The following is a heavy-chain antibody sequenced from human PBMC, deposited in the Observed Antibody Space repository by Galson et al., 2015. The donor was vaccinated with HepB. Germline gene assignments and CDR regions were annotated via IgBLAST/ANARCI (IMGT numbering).Heavy chain of an antibody. CDR3: ASWFGAYYFDY. V-gene: IGHV4-39*01. Sequence: ETLSLTCTVSGGSISSSSYYWGWIRQPPGKGLEWIGSIYYSGSTYYNPSLKSRVTISVDTSKNQFSLKLSSVTAADTAVYYYASWFGAYYFDYWGRGTLVTVSS. J-gene: IGHJ4*01. CDR2: IYYSGST. D-gene: IGHD3-10*01. CDR1: GGSISSSSYY.